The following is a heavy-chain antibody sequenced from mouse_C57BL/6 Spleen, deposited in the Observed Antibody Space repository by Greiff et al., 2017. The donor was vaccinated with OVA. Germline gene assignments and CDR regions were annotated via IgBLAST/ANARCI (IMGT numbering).Heavy chain of an antibody. CDR2: ISYDGSN. CDR3: AREGTGTSAWIAY. CDR1: GYSITSGYY. V-gene: IGHV3-6*01. D-gene: IGHD4-1*01. Sequence: EVQVVESGPGLVKPSQSLSLTCSVTGYSITSGYYWNWIRQFPGNKLEWMGYISYDGSNNYNPSLKNRISITRDTSKNQFFLKLNSVTTEDTATYYCAREGTGTSAWIAYWGQGTLVTVSA. J-gene: IGHJ3*01.